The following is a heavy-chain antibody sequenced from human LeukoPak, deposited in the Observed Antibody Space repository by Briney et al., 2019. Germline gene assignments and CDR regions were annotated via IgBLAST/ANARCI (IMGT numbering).Heavy chain of an antibody. CDR3: ASTFGQQLAYFDY. D-gene: IGHD6-13*01. Sequence: GGSLRLSCAASGFTFSSYWMSWVRQAPGKGLEWVANIKQDGSEKYYVDSVKGRFTISRDNAKNSLYLQMNSLRAEDTAVYYCASTFGQQLAYFDYWGQGTLVTVSS. CDR1: GFTFSSYW. V-gene: IGHV3-7*01. J-gene: IGHJ4*02. CDR2: IKQDGSEK.